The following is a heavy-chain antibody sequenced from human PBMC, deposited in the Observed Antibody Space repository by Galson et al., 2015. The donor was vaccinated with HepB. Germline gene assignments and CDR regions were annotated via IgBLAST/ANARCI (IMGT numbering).Heavy chain of an antibody. CDR1: GFTFSSYA. CDR3: AREGGEEMVSYYGLDV. CDR2: ISYDGSNK. Sequence: SLRLSCAASGFTFSSYAMHWVRQAPGKGLEWVAVISYDGSNKYYADSVKGRFTISKDNSKNTLYLQMNSLRVEDTAVYNCAREGGEEMVSYYGLDVWGQGTTVTVSS. J-gene: IGHJ6*02. D-gene: IGHD5-24*01. V-gene: IGHV3-30-3*01.